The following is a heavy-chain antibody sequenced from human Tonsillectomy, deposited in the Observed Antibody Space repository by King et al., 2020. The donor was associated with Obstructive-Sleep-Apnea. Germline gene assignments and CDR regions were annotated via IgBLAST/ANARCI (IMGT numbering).Heavy chain of an antibody. D-gene: IGHD6-19*01. V-gene: IGHV3-21*01. CDR1: GFTFSSYS. Sequence: QLVQSGGGLVKPGGSLRLSCAASGFTFSSYSMNWVRQAPGKGLEWASSINSSSSYIYYADSLKGRFTISRDNAKNSLYLQINSLRAEDTAVYYCARGLTAGGAPTDFDYWGQGTLVTVSS. CDR2: INSSSSYI. J-gene: IGHJ4*02. CDR3: ARGLTAGGAPTDFDY.